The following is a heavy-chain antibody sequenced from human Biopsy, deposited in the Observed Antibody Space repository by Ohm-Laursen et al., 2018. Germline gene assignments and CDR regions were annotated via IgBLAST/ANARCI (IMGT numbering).Heavy chain of an antibody. D-gene: IGHD3-10*01. CDR2: IIPTFDTP. J-gene: IGHJ5*02. CDR3: AGGAAKGNPYDH. V-gene: IGHV1-69*06. CDR1: GGTFSNSA. Sequence: GASVKVSCKVSGGTFSNSAISWVRQAPGQGLEWMGRIIPTFDTPTYAPDFQGRVTFTADKSTGTAHLDLRSLRSEDTAVYYCAGGAAKGNPYDHWGQGTLVTVSS.